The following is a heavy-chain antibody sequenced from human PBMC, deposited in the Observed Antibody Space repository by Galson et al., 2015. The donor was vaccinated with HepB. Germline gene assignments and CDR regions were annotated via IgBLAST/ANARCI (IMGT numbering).Heavy chain of an antibody. Sequence: SVKVSCKASGYAFTSYDINWVRQATGQGLEWMGWMNPNSGNTGYAQKFQGRVTMTRNTSISTAYMELSSLRSEDTAVYYCARGLGDFWSGSDSNWFDPWGQGTLVTVSS. J-gene: IGHJ5*02. CDR2: MNPNSGNT. CDR3: ARGLGDFWSGSDSNWFDP. CDR1: GYAFTSYD. V-gene: IGHV1-8*01. D-gene: IGHD3-3*01.